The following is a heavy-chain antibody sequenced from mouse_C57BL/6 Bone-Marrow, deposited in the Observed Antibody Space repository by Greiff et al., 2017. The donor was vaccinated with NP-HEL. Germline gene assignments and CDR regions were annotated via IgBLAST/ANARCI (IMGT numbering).Heavy chain of an antibody. D-gene: IGHD1-1*01. CDR2: IHPNSGST. V-gene: IGHV1-64*01. CDR1: GYTFTSYW. CDR3: ARGDYYGPPMDY. Sequence: VQLQQPGAELVKPGASVKLSCKASGYTFTSYWMHWVKQRPGQGLEWIGMIHPNSGSTNYNEKFKSKATLTVDNSTSTAYMQLSSLTSEDSAVYYCARGDYYGPPMDYWGQGTSVTVSS. J-gene: IGHJ4*01.